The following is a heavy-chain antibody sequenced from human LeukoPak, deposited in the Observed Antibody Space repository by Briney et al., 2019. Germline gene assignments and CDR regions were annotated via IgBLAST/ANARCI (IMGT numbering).Heavy chain of an antibody. CDR2: IYYSGST. J-gene: IGHJ4*02. V-gene: IGHV4-59*12. CDR1: GGSISSYY. CDR3: ARGFWSLWLSAGQYYFDY. Sequence: PSETLSLTCTVSGGSISSYYWSWIRQPPGKGLEWIGYIYYSGSTYYNPSLRSRVTISVDTSKNQFSLKLSSVTAADTAVYYCARGFWSLWLSAGQYYFDYWGQGTLVTVSS. D-gene: IGHD5-18*01.